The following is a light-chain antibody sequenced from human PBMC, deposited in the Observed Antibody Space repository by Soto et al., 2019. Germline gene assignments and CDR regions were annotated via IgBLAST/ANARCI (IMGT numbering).Light chain of an antibody. J-gene: IGKJ1*01. CDR2: AAS. V-gene: IGKV3-20*01. CDR3: QQYGSSPQT. CDR1: QYLXVRL. Sequence: DIMLTQSPGTLSLSLGESATLTCRPSQYLXVRLPAWYRQKPGKAPSLLXDAASDRATGIPDRFTGSGSGTDFTLPINRMDPEYFAAYFCQQYGSSPQTFGQGTKVDI.